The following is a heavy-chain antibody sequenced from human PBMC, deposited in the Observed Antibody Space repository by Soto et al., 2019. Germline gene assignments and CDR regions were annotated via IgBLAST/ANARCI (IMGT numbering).Heavy chain of an antibody. CDR1: GGSVSGYY. CDR3: ARGRNLGGSYLDY. CDR2: INHSGST. Sequence: QVQLQQWGAGLLKPSETLSLTCAVYGGSVSGYYWSWIRQPPGKGLEWIGEINHSGSTNYNPSLKSRVTISVDTSKNQFSLKLSSVTAADTAVYYCARGRNLGGSYLDYWGQGTLVTVSS. D-gene: IGHD1-26*01. V-gene: IGHV4-34*01. J-gene: IGHJ4*02.